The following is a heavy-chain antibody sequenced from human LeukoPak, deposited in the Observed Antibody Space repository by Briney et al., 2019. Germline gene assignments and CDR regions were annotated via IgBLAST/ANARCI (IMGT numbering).Heavy chain of an antibody. CDR2: INAGNGNT. CDR3: ARDVGGNLVFDY. CDR1: GYTFTSYA. V-gene: IGHV1-3*01. Sequence: ASVKVSCKASGYTFTSYAMHWVRQAPGQRLEWMGWINAGNGNTKYSQKFQGRDTITRDTSASTAYMELSSLRSEDTAVYYCARDVGGNLVFDYWGQGTLVTVSS. D-gene: IGHD4-23*01. J-gene: IGHJ4*02.